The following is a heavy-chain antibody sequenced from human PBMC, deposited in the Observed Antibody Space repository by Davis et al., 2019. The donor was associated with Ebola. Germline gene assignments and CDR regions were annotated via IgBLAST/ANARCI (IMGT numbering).Heavy chain of an antibody. CDR3: ARDPVPDIAAAGNYYYYGMDV. D-gene: IGHD6-13*01. J-gene: IGHJ6*02. Sequence: GESLKISCAASGFTVSSNYMSWVRQAPGKGLEWVSYISSSSSTIYYADSVKGRFTISRDNAKNSLYLQMNSLRDEDTAVYYCARDPVPDIAAAGNYYYYGMDVWGQGTTVTVSS. V-gene: IGHV3-48*02. CDR1: GFTVSSNY. CDR2: ISSSSSTI.